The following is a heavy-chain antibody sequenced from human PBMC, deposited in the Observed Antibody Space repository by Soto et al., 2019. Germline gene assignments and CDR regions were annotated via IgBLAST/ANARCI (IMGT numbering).Heavy chain of an antibody. CDR2: MYYSGST. CDR1: GGSISGTGNY. Sequence: PSETLSLTCTVSGGSISGTGNYWAWIRQHPGKGLEWIAHMYYSGSTYYNPSLKSRLAISVDISQNQFSLRLSSVTAADTAVYFCARAFRQLPFKARRWFDPWGQGTLVTVSS. V-gene: IGHV4-31*03. J-gene: IGHJ5*02. D-gene: IGHD1-1*01. CDR3: ARAFRQLPFKARRWFDP.